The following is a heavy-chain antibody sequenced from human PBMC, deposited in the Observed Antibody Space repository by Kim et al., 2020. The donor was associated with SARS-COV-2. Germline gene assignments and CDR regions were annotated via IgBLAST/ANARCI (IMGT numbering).Heavy chain of an antibody. V-gene: IGHV4-59*01. CDR3: ARSNLYDFWSGYLASYYMDV. D-gene: IGHD3-3*01. Sequence: SETLSLTCTVSGGSISSYYWSWIRQPPGKGLEWIGYIYYSGSTNYNPSLKSRVTISVDTSKNQFSLKLSSVTAADTAVYYCARSNLYDFWSGYLASYYMDVWGKGTTVTVSS. J-gene: IGHJ6*03. CDR2: IYYSGST. CDR1: GGSISSYY.